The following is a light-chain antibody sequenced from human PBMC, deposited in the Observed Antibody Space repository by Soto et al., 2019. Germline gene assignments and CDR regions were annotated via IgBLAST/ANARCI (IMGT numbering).Light chain of an antibody. Sequence: EVVMTPSPCTLSVSQGERATLSSRASQSVSSNYLAWYQQKPGQAPRLLIYGASARALGIPDRFSGSGSGTEFSFTVTSLQSEDFAVYYCQQYDQWPITFGQVTLLEIK. J-gene: IGKJ5*01. CDR1: QSVSSN. CDR2: GAS. CDR3: QQYDQWPIT. V-gene: IGKV3-15*01.